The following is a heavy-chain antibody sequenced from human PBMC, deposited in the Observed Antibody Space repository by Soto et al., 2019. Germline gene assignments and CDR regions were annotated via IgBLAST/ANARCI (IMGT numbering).Heavy chain of an antibody. J-gene: IGHJ5*02. Sequence: PSETLSLTCAVYGGSISGYYGSWIRQPPGKGLEWIGEINHSGSTNYNPSLKSRVTISVDTSKNQFSLKLSSVTAADTAVYYCARGGVIRFALRNWFDPWGQGTLDPVSS. CDR3: ARGGVIRFALRNWFDP. D-gene: IGHD3-10*01. CDR1: GGSISGYY. CDR2: INHSGST. V-gene: IGHV4-34*01.